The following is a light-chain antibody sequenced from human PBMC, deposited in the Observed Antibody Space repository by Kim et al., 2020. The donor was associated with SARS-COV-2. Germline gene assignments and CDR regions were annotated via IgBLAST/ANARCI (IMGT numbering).Light chain of an antibody. Sequence: DIQMTQSPSSLSASVGDRVTITCRGSQDISRYLNWYQQKPGKAPKLLIYTASSLQSGVPSRFTGSGSETDFTLTISSLQPEEFATYYCRQTYSASRSFGQGTKVDSK. CDR3: RQTYSASRS. V-gene: IGKV1-39*01. CDR2: TAS. CDR1: QDISRY. J-gene: IGKJ1*01.